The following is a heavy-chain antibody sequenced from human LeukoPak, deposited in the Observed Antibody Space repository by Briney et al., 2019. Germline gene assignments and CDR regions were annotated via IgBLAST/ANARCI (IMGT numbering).Heavy chain of an antibody. CDR3: AKAKHCNGESCYFDY. J-gene: IGHJ4*02. V-gene: IGHV3-23*01. Sequence: PGGSLRLSCTASGFTFSNYALNWVRQAPGKGPEWVSGTIGSGASTFYADSVKGRFTISRDNSKNTLYLQMNSLRAEDTAVYYCAKAKHCNGESCYFDYWGQGTLVTVSS. D-gene: IGHD2-15*01. CDR1: GFTFSNYA. CDR2: TIGSGAST.